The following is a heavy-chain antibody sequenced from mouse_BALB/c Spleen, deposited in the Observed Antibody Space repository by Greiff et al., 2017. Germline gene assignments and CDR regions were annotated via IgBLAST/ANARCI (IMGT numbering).Heavy chain of an antibody. CDR2: IRNKANGYTT. D-gene: IGHD1-1*01. Sequence: EVKLQESGGGLVQPGGSLRLSCATSGFTFTDYYMSWVRQPPGKALEWLGFIRNKANGYTTEYSASVKGRFTISRDNSQSILYLQMNTLRAEDSATYYCAREGNYYGSSHYAMDYWGQGTSVTVSS. CDR3: AREGNYYGSSHYAMDY. CDR1: GFTFTDYY. J-gene: IGHJ4*01. V-gene: IGHV7-3*02.